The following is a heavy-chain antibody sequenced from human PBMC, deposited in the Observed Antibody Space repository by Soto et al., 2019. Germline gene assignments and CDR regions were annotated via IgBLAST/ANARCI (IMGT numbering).Heavy chain of an antibody. J-gene: IGHJ4*02. CDR1: GYRFSTYG. V-gene: IGHV3-33*01. Sequence: QVQLVESGGGVVQPGRSLRLSCVGSGYRFSTYGMHWVRQAPGKGLEWVAVIWHDGSKKYYGDSVKGRFTISRDDSKSTLYLQMNSQTVEDTAVYYGARDTGVEAYYFDYWGQGTLVTVSS. CDR3: ARDTGVEAYYFDY. D-gene: IGHD4-4*01. CDR2: IWHDGSKK.